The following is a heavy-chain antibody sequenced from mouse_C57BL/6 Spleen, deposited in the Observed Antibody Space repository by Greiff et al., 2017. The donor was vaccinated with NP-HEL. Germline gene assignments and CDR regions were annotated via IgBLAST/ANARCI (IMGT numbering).Heavy chain of an antibody. D-gene: IGHD5-1-1*01. CDR2: IDPSDSET. V-gene: IGHV1-52*01. Sequence: VQLQQPGAELVRPGSSVKLSCKASGYTFTSYWMHWVKQRPIQGLEWIGNIDPSDSETHYNQKFKDKATLTVDKSSSTAYMQLGSLASEDSAVYYCARWVYPYYFDYRGQGTTLTVSS. CDR1: GYTFTSYW. CDR3: ARWVYPYYFDY. J-gene: IGHJ2*01.